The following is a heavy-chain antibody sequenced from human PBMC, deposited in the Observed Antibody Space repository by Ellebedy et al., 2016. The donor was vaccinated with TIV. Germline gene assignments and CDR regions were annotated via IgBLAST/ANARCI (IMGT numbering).Heavy chain of an antibody. Sequence: GGSLRLXCAASGFTFSSYSMNWVRQAPGKGLEWVSYISSSSSTIYYADSVKGRFTISRDNAKNSLYLQMNSLRDEDTAVYYCARDPGGIWDEREWELYYFDYWGQGTLVTVSS. CDR3: ARDPGGIWDEREWELYYFDY. D-gene: IGHD1-26*01. CDR1: GFTFSSYS. J-gene: IGHJ4*02. CDR2: ISSSSSTI. V-gene: IGHV3-48*02.